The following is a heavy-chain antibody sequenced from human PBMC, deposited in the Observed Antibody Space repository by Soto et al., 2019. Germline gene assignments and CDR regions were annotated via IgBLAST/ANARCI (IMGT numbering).Heavy chain of an antibody. D-gene: IGHD1-7*01. CDR3: ARDNWNSY. CDR1: EFTFSNYW. V-gene: IGHV3-74*01. CDR2: TNGDGSTT. J-gene: IGHJ4*02. Sequence: EVQLVESGGGLVQPGGSLRLSCVASEFTFSNYWMNWVRQAPGKGLEWVSRTNGDGSTTNYADSVKGRFTISRDNAKNMVYLQMNSLRAEDTAVYYCARDNWNSYWGQGTLVTVSS.